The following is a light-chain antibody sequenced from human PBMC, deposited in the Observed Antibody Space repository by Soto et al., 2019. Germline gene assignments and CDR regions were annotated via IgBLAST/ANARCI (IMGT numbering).Light chain of an antibody. V-gene: IGLV2-14*01. CDR3: SSYTSGSSHYV. CDR1: SSDVGAYYS. Sequence: QSVLTQPASVSXXXGQSITISCTGTSSDVGAYYSVSWYQHHPGKAPKLIIYGVTNRPSGVSNRFSGSKSGNTASLTISGLQAEDEADYHCSSYTSGSSHYVFGTGTKVTVL. CDR2: GVT. J-gene: IGLJ1*01.